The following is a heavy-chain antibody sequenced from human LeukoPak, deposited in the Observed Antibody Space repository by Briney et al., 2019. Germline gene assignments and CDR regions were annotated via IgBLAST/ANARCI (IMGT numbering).Heavy chain of an antibody. Sequence: SETLSLTCTVSGGSFSSSSYYWGWIRQPPGKGLDWIGSIYYSGSTYYNPSLKSQVTISVDTSKNQFSLKLSSVTAADTAVYYCARLDDRAARIGVGHSSSWSSRRGFDSWGQGTLVTVSS. CDR1: GGSFSSSSYY. V-gene: IGHV4-39*01. J-gene: IGHJ4*02. D-gene: IGHD6-13*01. CDR3: ARLDDRAARIGVGHSSSWSSRRGFDS. CDR2: IYYSGST.